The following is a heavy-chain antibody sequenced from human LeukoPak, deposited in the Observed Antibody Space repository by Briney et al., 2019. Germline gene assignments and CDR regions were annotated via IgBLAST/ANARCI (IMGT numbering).Heavy chain of an antibody. CDR2: ISGSGGST. Sequence: GGSLRLSCAASGFTFSSYSMNWVRQAPGKGLEWVSAISGSGGSTYYADSVKGRFTISRDNSKNTLYLQMNSLRAEDTAVYYCAKVSSGAVSDIDYWGQGTLVTVSS. J-gene: IGHJ4*02. V-gene: IGHV3-23*01. D-gene: IGHD6-19*01. CDR1: GFTFSSYS. CDR3: AKVSSGAVSDIDY.